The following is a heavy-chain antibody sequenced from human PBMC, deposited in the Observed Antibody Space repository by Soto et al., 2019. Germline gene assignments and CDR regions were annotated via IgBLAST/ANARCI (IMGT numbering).Heavy chain of an antibody. CDR1: GFTFSSYS. CDR2: ISSSSSYI. Sequence: EVQLVESGGGQVKPGGSLRLSCAASGFTFSSYSMNWVRQAPGKGLEWVSSISSSSSYIYYADSVKGRFTISRDNAKNSLYLQMNSLRDEDTAVYYCARWPTGAAMNNEDYWGQGTLVTVSS. V-gene: IGHV3-21*06. J-gene: IGHJ4*02. D-gene: IGHD6-25*01. CDR3: ARWPTGAAMNNEDY.